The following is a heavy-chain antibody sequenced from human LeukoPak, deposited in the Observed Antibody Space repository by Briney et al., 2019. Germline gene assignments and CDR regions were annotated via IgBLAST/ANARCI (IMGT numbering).Heavy chain of an antibody. CDR1: GGTFSGYY. CDR2: IYYSGST. J-gene: IGHJ3*02. D-gene: IGHD6-13*01. Sequence: MSSETLSLTCAAYGGTFSGYYWTWIRQPPGKGLEWIGSIYYSGSTYYNPSLKSRVTISVDTSKNQFSLKLSSVTAADTAVYYCARGAAAGLGDAFDIWGQGTMVSVSS. V-gene: IGHV4-34*01. CDR3: ARGAAAGLGDAFDI.